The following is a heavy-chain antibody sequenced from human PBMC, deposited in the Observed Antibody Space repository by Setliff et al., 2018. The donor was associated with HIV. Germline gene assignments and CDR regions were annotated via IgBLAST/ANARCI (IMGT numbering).Heavy chain of an antibody. CDR3: AGGYIQLWSNIYYYGMDV. Sequence: SETLSLTCTVSGGSISTSNWWGWIRQTPGKGLEWIGYIYYSGSTNYNPSLKSRVTISVDTSKNQFSLKLSSVTAADTAVYYCAGGYIQLWSNIYYYGMDVWGQGTTVTVSS. CDR2: IYYSGST. CDR1: GGSISTSNW. J-gene: IGHJ6*02. D-gene: IGHD5-18*01. V-gene: IGHV4-61*05.